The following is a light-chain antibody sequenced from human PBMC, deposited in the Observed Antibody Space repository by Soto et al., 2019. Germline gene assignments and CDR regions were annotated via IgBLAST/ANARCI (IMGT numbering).Light chain of an antibody. V-gene: IGKV3-15*01. CDR3: QQYNNWPS. CDR1: QSVSSN. J-gene: IGKJ5*01. Sequence: EIVLTQSPATLSVSPGERATLSCRASQSVSSNLAWYQQKPGQAPRLLIYGASTRATDIPARFSGSGSGTEFTLTIRSLQSEDFGVYFCQQYNNWPSFGQGTRLEIK. CDR2: GAS.